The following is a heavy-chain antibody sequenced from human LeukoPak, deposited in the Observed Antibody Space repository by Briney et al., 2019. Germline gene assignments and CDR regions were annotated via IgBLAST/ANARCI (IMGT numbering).Heavy chain of an antibody. D-gene: IGHD3-22*01. CDR3: ARASGSSGYYQLPIDY. CDR1: GFTFSSYA. V-gene: IGHV3-23*01. CDR2: ITGSGGTT. Sequence: GGSLRLSCAASGFTFSSYAMSWVRQAPGKGLEWVSGITGSGGTTDHADSVKGRFTISRDNSKNTLFLQMNSLRVEDTALYYCARASGSSGYYQLPIDYWGQGTLVTVSS. J-gene: IGHJ4*02.